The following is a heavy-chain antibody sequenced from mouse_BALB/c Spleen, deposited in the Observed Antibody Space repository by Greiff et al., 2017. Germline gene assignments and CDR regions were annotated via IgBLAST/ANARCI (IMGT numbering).Heavy chain of an antibody. V-gene: IGHV10S3*01. D-gene: IGHD1-1*01. J-gene: IGHJ4*01. CDR3: VRQRYYYAMDY. Sequence: VKDRFTISRDDSQSMLYLQMNNLKTEDTAMYYCVRQRYYYAMDYWGQGTSVTVSS.